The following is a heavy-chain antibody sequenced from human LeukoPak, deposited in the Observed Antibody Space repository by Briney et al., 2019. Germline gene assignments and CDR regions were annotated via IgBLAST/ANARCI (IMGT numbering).Heavy chain of an antibody. D-gene: IGHD2-15*01. CDR2: ISGSGGST. Sequence: PGGSLRLSCAASGFTFSSYAMSWVRQAPGKGLEWVSAISGSGGSTYYADSVKGRFTISRDNSKNTLYLQMNSLRAEDTAVYYCARWGYSGYDEYCSGGSCYIWFDPWGQGTLVTVSS. CDR3: ARWGYSGYDEYCSGGSCYIWFDP. V-gene: IGHV3-23*01. J-gene: IGHJ5*02. CDR1: GFTFSSYA.